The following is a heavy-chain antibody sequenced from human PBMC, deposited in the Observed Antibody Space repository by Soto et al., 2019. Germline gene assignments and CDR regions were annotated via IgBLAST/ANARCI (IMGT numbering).Heavy chain of an antibody. D-gene: IGHD2-8*01. CDR2: ISSASSAI. CDR3: ARDLMGYAMDV. Sequence: GGSLRLSCAASGFTFSSYHMDWVRQAPGKGLEWVSYISSASSAIYYADSVKGRFTISRDNAKNSLFLQMNSLRAEDTAVYYCARDLMGYAMDVWGQGTTVTVSS. J-gene: IGHJ6*02. V-gene: IGHV3-48*03. CDR1: GFTFSSYH.